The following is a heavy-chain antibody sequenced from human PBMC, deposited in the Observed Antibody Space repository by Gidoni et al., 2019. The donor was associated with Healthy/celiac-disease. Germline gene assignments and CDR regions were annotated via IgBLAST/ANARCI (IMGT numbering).Heavy chain of an antibody. D-gene: IGHD2-15*01. Sequence: GFTFSRYRMHWVRQAPGKGLEWVAFIWYDGSNKNYADSVKRRFTVSRDNSKNTLYLQMNSRSAEDTAVYYCAIHQIEVDIVVVVAATGGFDYWGQGPLVTVAS. CDR1: GFTFSRYR. CDR3: AIHQIEVDIVVVVAATGGFDY. J-gene: IGHJ4*02. V-gene: IGHV3-33*01. CDR2: IWYDGSNK.